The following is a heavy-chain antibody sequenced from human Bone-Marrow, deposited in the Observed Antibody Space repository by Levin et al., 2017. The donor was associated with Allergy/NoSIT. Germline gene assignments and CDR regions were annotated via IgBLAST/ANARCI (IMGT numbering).Heavy chain of an antibody. J-gene: IGHJ4*02. CDR2: ISFDGSDK. D-gene: IGHD5-12*01. Sequence: SCEASSFTFRRYAMHWVRQAPGKGLEWVALISFDGSDKFYADSVKGRFSISRDNSKDTLFLQMNNLRPEDTALYYCVRDHSGYDYYFDHWGQGTLVIVSS. CDR1: SFTFRRYA. CDR3: VRDHSGYDYYFDH. V-gene: IGHV3-30*04.